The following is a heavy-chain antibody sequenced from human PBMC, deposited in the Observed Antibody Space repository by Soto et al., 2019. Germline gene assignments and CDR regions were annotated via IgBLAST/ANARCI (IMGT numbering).Heavy chain of an antibody. D-gene: IGHD5-18*01. CDR3: ATVDTAMAFDY. V-gene: IGHV4-30-2*01. J-gene: IGHJ4*02. Sequence: PSETLSLTCAVSGGSISSGGYSWSWIRQPPGKGLEWIGYIYHSGSTYYNPSLKSRVTISVDRSKNQFSLKLSSVTAADTAVYYCATVDTAMAFDYWGQGTLVTVSS. CDR1: GGSISSGGYS. CDR2: IYHSGST.